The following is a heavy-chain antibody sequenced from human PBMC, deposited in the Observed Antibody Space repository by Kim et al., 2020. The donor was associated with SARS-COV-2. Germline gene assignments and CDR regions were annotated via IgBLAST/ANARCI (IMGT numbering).Heavy chain of an antibody. CDR3: ARKNYGGLADAFDI. Sequence: AQKVQGRVTMTRDTSISTAYMELSRLRSDDTAVYYCARKNYGGLADAFDIWGQGTMVTVSS. D-gene: IGHD4-17*01. J-gene: IGHJ3*02. V-gene: IGHV1-2*02.